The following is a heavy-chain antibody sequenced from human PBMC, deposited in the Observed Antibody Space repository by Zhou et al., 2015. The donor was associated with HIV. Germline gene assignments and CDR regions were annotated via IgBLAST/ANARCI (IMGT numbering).Heavy chain of an antibody. CDR3: ASRVNYGDYSSRRDAFDI. Sequence: QVQLVQSGAEVKKPGSSVKVSCKASGGTFSSYAISWVRQAPGQGLEWMGGIIPIFGTANYAQKFQGRVTITADESTSTAYMELSSLRSEDTAVYYCASRVNYGDYSSRRDAFDIWGQGTMVTVSS. V-gene: IGHV1-69*01. D-gene: IGHD4-17*01. CDR1: GGTFSSYA. J-gene: IGHJ3*02. CDR2: IIPIFGTA.